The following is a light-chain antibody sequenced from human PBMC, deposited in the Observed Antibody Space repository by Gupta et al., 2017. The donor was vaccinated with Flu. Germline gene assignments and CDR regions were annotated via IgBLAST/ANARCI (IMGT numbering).Light chain of an antibody. Sequence: VTLGEPAGDSARFSQRALQRDRSNYLEWYQQKPGQAPRLLIYVASNRAAGIPDRFSGSGYGTDFTLTISRVEPEVCGVYCCLQAGKSPQTFGQGTRLEIK. J-gene: IGKJ5*01. CDR1: QRDRSNY. V-gene: IGKV3-20*01. CDR3: LQAGKSPQT. CDR2: VAS.